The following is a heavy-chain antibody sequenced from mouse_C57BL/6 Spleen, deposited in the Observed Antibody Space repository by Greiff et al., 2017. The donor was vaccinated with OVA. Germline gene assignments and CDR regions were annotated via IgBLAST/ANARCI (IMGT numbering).Heavy chain of an antibody. D-gene: IGHD2-4*01. J-gene: IGHJ4*01. V-gene: IGHV1-26*01. CDR1: GYTFTDYY. Sequence: EVQLQQSGPELVKPGASVKISCKASGYTFTDYYMNWVKQSHGKSLEWIGDINPNNGGTSYNQKFKGKATLTVDKSSSTAYMELRSLTSEDSAVYYCARRAGYYDYEYAMDYWGQGTSVTVSS. CDR3: ARRAGYYDYEYAMDY. CDR2: INPNNGGT.